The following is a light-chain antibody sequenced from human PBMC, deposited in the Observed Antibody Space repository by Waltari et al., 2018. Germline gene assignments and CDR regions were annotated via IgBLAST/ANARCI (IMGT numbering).Light chain of an antibody. CDR3: GTWDSSLSGAV. V-gene: IGLV1-51*02. CDR2: EDT. Sequence: QSVLTQPPSVSAAPGQRVTISCSGGRSNIGNNYVSWYRQFPGTAPKLLIYEDTERPAGIAGRVSGSKSGTSATLDITGRQAGDEADYYCGTWDSSLSGAVFGGGTHLTVL. CDR1: RSNIGNNY. J-gene: IGLJ7*01.